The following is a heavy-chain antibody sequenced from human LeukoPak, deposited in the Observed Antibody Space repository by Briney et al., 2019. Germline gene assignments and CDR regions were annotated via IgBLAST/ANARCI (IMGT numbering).Heavy chain of an antibody. CDR1: GYTFPGYY. Sequence: ASVKVSCKASGYTFPGYYMHWVRQAPGQGLEWMGWINPNSGGTNYAQKFQGRVTMTRDTSISTAYMELSRLRSDDTAVYYCARGRLSPSGYYFDYWGQGTLVTVSS. V-gene: IGHV1-2*02. CDR2: INPNSGGT. D-gene: IGHD6-25*01. CDR3: ARGRLSPSGYYFDY. J-gene: IGHJ4*02.